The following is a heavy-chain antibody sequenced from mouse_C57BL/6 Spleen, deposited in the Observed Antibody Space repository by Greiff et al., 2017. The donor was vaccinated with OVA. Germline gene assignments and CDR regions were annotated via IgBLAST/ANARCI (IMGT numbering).Heavy chain of an antibody. CDR1: GFTFSSSA. Sequence: EVKLVESGEGLVKPGGSLKLSCAASGFTFSSSAMSWVRQTPEKRLEWVAYISSGGDYIYYADTLKGRFTISRDNARNTLYLQMSSLKSEDTATYYCTRAPARYGSSYYAIDYWGQGTSVTVSS. CDR3: TRAPARYGSSYYAIDY. V-gene: IGHV5-9-1*02. J-gene: IGHJ4*01. D-gene: IGHD1-1*01. CDR2: ISSGGDYI.